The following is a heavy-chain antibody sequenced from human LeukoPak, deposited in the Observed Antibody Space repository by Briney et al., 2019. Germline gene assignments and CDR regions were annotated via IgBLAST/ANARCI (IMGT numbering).Heavy chain of an antibody. D-gene: IGHD2-2*01. CDR3: AKEKAGYCSSTSCFDGYDY. V-gene: IGHV3-23*01. CDR2: TSGSGGST. Sequence: GGSLRLSCAASGFTFSSYAMSWVRQAPGKGLEWVSATSGSGGSTYYADSVKGRFSISRDNSKNTLYLQLNSLRAEDTAVYYCAKEKAGYCSSTSCFDGYDYWGQGTLVTVSS. CDR1: GFTFSSYA. J-gene: IGHJ4*02.